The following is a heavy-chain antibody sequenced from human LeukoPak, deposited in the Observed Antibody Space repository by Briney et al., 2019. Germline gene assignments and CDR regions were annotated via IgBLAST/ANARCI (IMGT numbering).Heavy chain of an antibody. Sequence: PGRSLRLSCAASGFTFSSYGMHWVRQAPGKGLEWVAVISYDGSNKYYADSVKGRFAISRDNSKNTLYLQMNSLRAEDTAVYYCAKDSDPYCSSTSCYRAFYYYYGMDVWGKGPRSPSPQ. CDR3: AKDSDPYCSSTSCYRAFYYYYGMDV. D-gene: IGHD2-2*02. CDR1: GFTFSSYG. V-gene: IGHV3-30*18. J-gene: IGHJ6*01. CDR2: ISYDGSNK.